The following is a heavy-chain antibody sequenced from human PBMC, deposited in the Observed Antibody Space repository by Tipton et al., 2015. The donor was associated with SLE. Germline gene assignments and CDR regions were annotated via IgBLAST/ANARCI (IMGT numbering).Heavy chain of an antibody. CDR1: GGSVNSYY. CDR3: ARDPYDSWSDYQATFDY. CDR2: MHYSGSF. V-gene: IGHV4-59*02. J-gene: IGHJ4*02. D-gene: IGHD3-3*01. Sequence: TLSLTCTVSGGSVNSYYWSWIRQLPGKGLEWIGYMHYSGSFNYNPSLKSRLTIAIDSSTNQLSLKLSSVTAADTAVYYCARDPYDSWSDYQATFDYWGQGTLVTVSP.